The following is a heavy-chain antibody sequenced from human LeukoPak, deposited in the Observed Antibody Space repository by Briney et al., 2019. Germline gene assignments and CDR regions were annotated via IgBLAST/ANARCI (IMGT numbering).Heavy chain of an antibody. CDR3: ATTFFTNWFDP. Sequence: EWIGEINHSGSTNYNPSLKSRVTISVDTSKNQFSLKLSSVTAADTAVYYCATTFFTNWFDPWGQGTLVTVSS. J-gene: IGHJ5*02. CDR2: INHSGST. V-gene: IGHV4-34*01. D-gene: IGHD3-3*01.